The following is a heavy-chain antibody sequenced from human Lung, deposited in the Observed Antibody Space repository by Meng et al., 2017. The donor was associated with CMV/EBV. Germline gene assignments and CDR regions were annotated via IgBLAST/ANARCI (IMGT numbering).Heavy chain of an antibody. CDR2: ISSSSSYI. D-gene: IGHD3-16*01. J-gene: IGHJ6*02. CDR3: ARDAFYYYYYYGMDV. Sequence: GEXXTISCAASGFTFSSYSMNWVRQAPGKGLEWVSSISSSSSYIYYADSVKGRFTISRDNAKNSLYLQMNSLRAEDTAVYYCARDAFYYYYYYGMDVRGQGXTVTVSS. V-gene: IGHV3-21*01. CDR1: GFTFSSYS.